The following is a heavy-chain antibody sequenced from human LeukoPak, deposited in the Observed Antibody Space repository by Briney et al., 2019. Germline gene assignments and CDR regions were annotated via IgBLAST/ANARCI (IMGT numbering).Heavy chain of an antibody. V-gene: IGHV4-4*07. CDR2: IYTSGST. CDR3: ARGPTGAYYYGSGSYLYFDY. D-gene: IGHD3-10*01. J-gene: IGHJ4*02. CDR1: GGSISSYY. Sequence: SETLSLTCTVSGGSISSYYWSWIRQPAGKGLEWIGRIYTSGSTNYSPSLKSRVTMSVDTSKNQFSLKLSSVTAADTAVYYCARGPTGAYYYGSGSYLYFDYWGQGTLVTVSS.